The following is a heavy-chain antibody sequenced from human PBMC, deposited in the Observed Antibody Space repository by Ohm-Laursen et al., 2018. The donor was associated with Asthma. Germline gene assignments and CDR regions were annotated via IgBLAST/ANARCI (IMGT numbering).Heavy chain of an antibody. V-gene: IGHV3-30*03. J-gene: IGHJ4*02. CDR3: AITGTTTRFDY. Sequence: SLRLSCSASGFTFSSYSMNWVRQAPGKGLEWVAVISYDGSNKYYADSVKGRFTISRDNSKNTLYLQMNSLRAEDTAVYYCAITGTTTRFDYWGQGTLVTVSS. D-gene: IGHD1-20*01. CDR2: ISYDGSNK. CDR1: GFTFSSYS.